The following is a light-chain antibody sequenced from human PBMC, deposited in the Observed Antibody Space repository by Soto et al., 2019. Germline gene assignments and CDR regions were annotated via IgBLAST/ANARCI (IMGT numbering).Light chain of an antibody. CDR3: QQYGSSSWT. J-gene: IGKJ1*01. CDR2: ATS. V-gene: IGKV3-20*01. CDR1: QSVSSSY. Sequence: EIVLTQSPGTLSLSPGERATLSCRASQSVSSSYLAWYQQKPGQPPRLVMYATSSRATGTPARFRGSGSGTDFHLTISRLGPEDFAVYYCQQYGSSSWTFGQGTKVDIK.